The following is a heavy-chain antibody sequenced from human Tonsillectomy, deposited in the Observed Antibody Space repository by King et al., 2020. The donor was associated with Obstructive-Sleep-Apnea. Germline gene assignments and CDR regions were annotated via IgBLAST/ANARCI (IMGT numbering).Heavy chain of an antibody. CDR3: AKDLGYRLDC. Sequence: VQLVESGGGVVQPGGSLRLSCAASGFTFSSYGMHGVRQAPGKGLEWVAFIRLDGSNQYYTDSVKGRFTISRDDSKNTLYLQMNSLRTEDTSVYYCAKDLGYRLDCWGQGTLVTVSS. J-gene: IGHJ4*02. D-gene: IGHD2-2*01. CDR2: IRLDGSNQ. CDR1: GFTFSSYG. V-gene: IGHV3-30*02.